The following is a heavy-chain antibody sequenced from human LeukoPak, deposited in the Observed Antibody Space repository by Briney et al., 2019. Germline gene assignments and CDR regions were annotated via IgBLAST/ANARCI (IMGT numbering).Heavy chain of an antibody. Sequence: GASVKVSCKASGYTFTSYYMHWVRQAPGQGLEWMGIINPSGGSASYAQKFQGRVTMTRDMSTSTVYMELSSLRSEDTAVYYCARNVEYSSSSGYYYYYYMDVWGKGTTVTISS. CDR1: GYTFTSYY. CDR3: ARNVEYSSSSGYYYYYYMDV. CDR2: INPSGGSA. D-gene: IGHD6-6*01. V-gene: IGHV1-46*01. J-gene: IGHJ6*03.